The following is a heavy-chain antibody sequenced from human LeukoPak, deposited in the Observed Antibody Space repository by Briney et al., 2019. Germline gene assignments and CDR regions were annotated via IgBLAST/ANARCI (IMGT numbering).Heavy chain of an antibody. J-gene: IGHJ3*02. CDR1: GYTFTNYD. Sequence: ASMKVSCKASGYTFTNYDINWVRQATGQGLEWMGWMNPNSGNTGYAQELQGRVTMTRNSSISTAFMELSSLRSEDTAVYYCARGGTIYDSILEDAFDIWGQGTMVTVSS. V-gene: IGHV1-8*01. CDR2: MNPNSGNT. D-gene: IGHD3-22*01. CDR3: ARGGTIYDSILEDAFDI.